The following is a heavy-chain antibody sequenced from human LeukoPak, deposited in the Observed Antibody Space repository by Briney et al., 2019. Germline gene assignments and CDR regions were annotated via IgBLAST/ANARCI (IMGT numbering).Heavy chain of an antibody. D-gene: IGHD5-12*01. V-gene: IGHV1-8*01. CDR3: ATRGYSGYSPFDY. CDR2: MNPNSGNT. Sequence: ASVEVSCKASGYTFTSYDINWVRQATGQGLEWMGWMNPNSGNTGYAQKFQGRVTMTRNNSIGTAYMELSSLRSEDTAVYYCATRGYSGYSPFDYWGQGTLVTVSS. CDR1: GYTFTSYD. J-gene: IGHJ4*02.